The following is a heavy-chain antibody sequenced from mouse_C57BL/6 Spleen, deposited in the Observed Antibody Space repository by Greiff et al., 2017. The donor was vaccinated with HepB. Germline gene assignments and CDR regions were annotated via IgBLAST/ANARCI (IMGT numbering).Heavy chain of an antibody. D-gene: IGHD1-1*01. CDR1: GYSFTGYY. J-gene: IGHJ2*01. CDR3: ASTVVAKGDY. CDR2: INPSTGGT. V-gene: IGHV1-42*01. Sequence: VHVKQSGPELVKPGASVKISCKASGYSFTGYYMNWVKQSPEKSLEWIGEINPSTGGTTYNQKFKAKATLTVDKSSSTAYMQLKSLTSEDSAVYYCASTVVAKGDYWGQGTTLTVSS.